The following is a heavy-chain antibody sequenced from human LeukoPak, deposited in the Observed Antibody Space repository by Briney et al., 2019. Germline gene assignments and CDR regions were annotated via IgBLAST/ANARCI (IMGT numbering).Heavy chain of an antibody. J-gene: IGHJ4*02. Sequence: ASVKVSCKASGYTFTSYGISWVRQAPGQGLEWMGWISAYNGNTNYAQKLQGRVAMTTDTSTSTAYMELRSLRSDDTAVYYCARVGEEQWLVNRGFDYWGQGTLVTVSS. V-gene: IGHV1-18*01. CDR3: ARVGEEQWLVNRGFDY. CDR1: GYTFTSYG. CDR2: ISAYNGNT. D-gene: IGHD6-19*01.